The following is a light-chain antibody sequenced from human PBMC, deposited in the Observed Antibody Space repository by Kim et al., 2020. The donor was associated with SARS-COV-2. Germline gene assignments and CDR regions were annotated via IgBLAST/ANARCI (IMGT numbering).Light chain of an antibody. CDR1: SSDVGSYNY. Sequence: QSALTQPASVSGSPGQSITISCTGSSSDVGSYNYVSWYQQHPGKAPKLMIYDVTERPSGVSNRFSGSKSANTASLTISGLQAEDEADYYCSSYTGSSTYGFGTGTKVTVL. V-gene: IGLV2-14*01. J-gene: IGLJ1*01. CDR2: DVT. CDR3: SSYTGSSTYG.